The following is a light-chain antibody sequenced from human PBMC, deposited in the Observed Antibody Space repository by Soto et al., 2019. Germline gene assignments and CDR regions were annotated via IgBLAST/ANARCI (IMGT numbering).Light chain of an antibody. V-gene: IGLV1-44*01. CDR1: SSNIGYNS. CDR3: AAWDDSLTGSWV. CDR2: SNN. Sequence: QSVLTQSPSASGTPGQNVTISCSGSSSNIGYNSVSWYQQVSGTAPKLLIYSNNQRPSGVPDRFSGSKSGTSASLAISGLQSEDEADYYCAAWDDSLTGSWVFGGGTKLTVL. J-gene: IGLJ3*02.